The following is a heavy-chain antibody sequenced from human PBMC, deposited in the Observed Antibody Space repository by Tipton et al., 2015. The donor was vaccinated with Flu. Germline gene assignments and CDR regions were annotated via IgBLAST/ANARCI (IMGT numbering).Heavy chain of an antibody. J-gene: IGHJ6*04. Sequence: TLSLTCTVSGGSISSYYWSWIRQPPGKGLEWIGYIYYNGSTNYNPSLKSRVTISVDTSKNQFSLKLSSVTAADTAVYYCARLTAYGHYYYYGMDDWGKGTTVTVSS. CDR1: GGSISSYY. CDR2: IYYNGST. CDR3: ARLTAYGHYYYYGMDD. V-gene: IGHV4-59*01. D-gene: IGHD4-17*01.